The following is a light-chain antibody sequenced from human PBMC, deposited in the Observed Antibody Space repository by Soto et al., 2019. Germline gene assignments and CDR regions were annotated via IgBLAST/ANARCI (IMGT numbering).Light chain of an antibody. CDR1: SSDVGSYNL. CDR3: CSYAGSSTL. Sequence: QAASVSGSPGQSITISCTGTSSDVGSYNLVSWYQQHPGKAPKLMIYEVSKRPSGVSNRFSGSKSGNTASLTISGLQAEDEADYYCCSYAGSSTLFGGGTKVTVL. CDR2: EVS. J-gene: IGLJ2*01. V-gene: IGLV2-23*02.